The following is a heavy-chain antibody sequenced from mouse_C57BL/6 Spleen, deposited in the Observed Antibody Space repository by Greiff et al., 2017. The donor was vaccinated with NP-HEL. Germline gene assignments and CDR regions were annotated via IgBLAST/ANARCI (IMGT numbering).Heavy chain of an antibody. J-gene: IGHJ4*01. D-gene: IGHD1-1*01. CDR1: GYTFTGYW. Sequence: QVQLQQSGAELMKPGASVKLSCKATGYTFTGYWIEWVKQRPGHGLEWIGEILPGSGSTNYNEKFKGKATFTADTSSNTAYMQLSSLTTEDSAIYYCARWLHYYGSSYGYAMDYWGQGTSVTVSS. CDR3: ARWLHYYGSSYGYAMDY. CDR2: ILPGSGST. V-gene: IGHV1-9*01.